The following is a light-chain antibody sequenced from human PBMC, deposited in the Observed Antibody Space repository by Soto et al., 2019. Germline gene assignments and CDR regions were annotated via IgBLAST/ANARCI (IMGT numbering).Light chain of an antibody. Sequence: QSALTQPASVSGSPGQSITISCTGTSSDVGGYNDVSWYQQHPGKAPKLMIYEVHYRPSGVSNRFSGSKSGNTASLTIFGLQAEDEADYYCSSYTSDSTYVVFGGGTKVTVL. CDR2: EVH. J-gene: IGLJ3*02. V-gene: IGLV2-14*01. CDR1: SSDVGGYND. CDR3: SSYTSDSTYVV.